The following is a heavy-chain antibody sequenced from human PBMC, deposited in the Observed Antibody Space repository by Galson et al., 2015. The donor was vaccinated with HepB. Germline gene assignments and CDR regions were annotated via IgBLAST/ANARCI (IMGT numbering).Heavy chain of an antibody. CDR1: GYTLTELS. J-gene: IGHJ1*01. CDR2: FDPEDGET. V-gene: IGHV1-24*01. D-gene: IGHD1-26*01. Sequence: SVKVSCKVSGYTLTELSMHWVRQAPGKGLEWMGGFDPEDGETIYAQKFQGRVTMTEDTSTDTAYMELSSLRSEDTAVYYCATDSDHGSGSYFGYFQHWGQGTLVTVSS. CDR3: ATDSDHGSGSYFGYFQH.